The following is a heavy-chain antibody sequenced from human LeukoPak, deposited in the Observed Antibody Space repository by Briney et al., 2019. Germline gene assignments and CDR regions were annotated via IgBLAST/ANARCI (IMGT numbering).Heavy chain of an antibody. D-gene: IGHD6-19*01. Sequence: ASVKVSCKASGYTFTGYYMHWVRQAPGQGLEWMGQINPNSGGTNYVQKFQGRVTMTRDTSFTTAYMELSGLRSDDTAVYYCVRVRIGVAGNTFDMWGQGTMVTVS. CDR2: INPNSGGT. CDR1: GYTFTGYY. J-gene: IGHJ3*02. CDR3: VRVRIGVAGNTFDM. V-gene: IGHV1-2*06.